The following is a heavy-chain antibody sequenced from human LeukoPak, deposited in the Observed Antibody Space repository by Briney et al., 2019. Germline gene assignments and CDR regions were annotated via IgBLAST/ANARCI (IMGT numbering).Heavy chain of an antibody. J-gene: IGHJ4*02. CDR2: ISPYNGNR. D-gene: IGHD6-6*01. V-gene: IGHV1-18*01. Sequence: ASVEVPCKASGYTFTKYGITWVRQAPGQGPEWMGWISPYNGNRNYAQKLQDRVTMTTDTSTSTAYMELRSLRSDDTAVYYCARGRGVYASSSTTFDYWGQGTLVTVSS. CDR3: ARGRGVYASSSTTFDY. CDR1: GYTFTKYG.